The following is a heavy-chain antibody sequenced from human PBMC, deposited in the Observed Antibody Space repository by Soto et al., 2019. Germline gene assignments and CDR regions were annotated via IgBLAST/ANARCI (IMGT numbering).Heavy chain of an antibody. CDR2: IWYDGSNR. Sequence: QVQMVESGGGGVQPGGSLRLSCAASGFTVSRHGMHWVRQAPGKGLEWVAVIWYDGSNRYYADSVKGRFTISKDNSKNTLYLEMNTLRPEDTAIYYCAAATTWNFHFPYWGQGTQVTVSS. CDR1: GFTVSRHG. V-gene: IGHV3-33*01. D-gene: IGHD1-7*01. CDR3: AAATTWNFHFPY. J-gene: IGHJ4*02.